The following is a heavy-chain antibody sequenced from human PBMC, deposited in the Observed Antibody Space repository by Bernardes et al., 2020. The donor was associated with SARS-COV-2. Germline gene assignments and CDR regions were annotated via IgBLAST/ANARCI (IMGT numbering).Heavy chain of an antibody. CDR3: ARTRTTIATTGIPVDY. J-gene: IGHJ4*02. CDR2: INPNTGCT. Sequence: ASVKVSCKASGYTFTDYFIHWVRQAPGQRLEWMGWINPNTGCTNYVQKFQGRVTMTRDTSITTAYMELSWLGSDDTAIYYCARTRTTIATTGIPVDYWGQGTLVTGSS. CDR1: GYTFTDYF. V-gene: IGHV1-2*02. D-gene: IGHD6-13*01.